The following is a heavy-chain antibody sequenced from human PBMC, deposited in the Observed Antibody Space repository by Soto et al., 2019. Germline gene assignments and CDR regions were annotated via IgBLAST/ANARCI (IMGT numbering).Heavy chain of an antibody. CDR1: GDSVSSNSAA. CDR2: TYYRSKWYN. V-gene: IGHV6-1*01. CDR3: ARGTKYYYDSSGYYYYYYGMDV. J-gene: IGHJ6*02. Sequence: QSQTLSLTCAISGDSVSSNSAAWNWIRQSPSRGLEWLGRTYYRSKWYNDYAVSVKSRITINPDTSKNQFSLQLNSVTPEDTAVYYCARGTKYYYDSSGYYYYYYGMDVWGQGTTVTVSS. D-gene: IGHD3-22*01.